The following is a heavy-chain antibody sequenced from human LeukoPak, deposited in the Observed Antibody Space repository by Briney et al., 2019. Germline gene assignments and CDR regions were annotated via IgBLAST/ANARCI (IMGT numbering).Heavy chain of an antibody. V-gene: IGHV4-59*08. CDR3: ARHRSPLESFHH. CDR1: GDSIGGYF. Sequence: SETLSLTCTVSGDSIGGYFWSWIRQTPGKGLEWIGYIHYSGATSYNPSLKSRVTMSVDTSKDQFSLKLSSVNAADTAMYYCARHRSPLESFHHWGQGTLVTVSS. J-gene: IGHJ1*01. CDR2: IHYSGAT. D-gene: IGHD3-3*01.